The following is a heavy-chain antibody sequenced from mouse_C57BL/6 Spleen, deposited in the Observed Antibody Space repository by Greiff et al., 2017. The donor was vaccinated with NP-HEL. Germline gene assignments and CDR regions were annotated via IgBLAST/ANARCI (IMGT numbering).Heavy chain of an antibody. CDR2: IYPGDGDT. Sequence: QVQLQQSGPELVKPGASVKISCKASGYAFSSSWMNWVKQRPGKGLEWIGRIYPGDGDTNYNGKFKGKATLTADKSSSTAYMQLSSLTSEDSAVYFCARLDTTVVAPFAYWGQGTLVTVSA. V-gene: IGHV1-82*01. CDR1: GYAFSSSW. D-gene: IGHD1-1*01. J-gene: IGHJ3*01. CDR3: ARLDTTVVAPFAY.